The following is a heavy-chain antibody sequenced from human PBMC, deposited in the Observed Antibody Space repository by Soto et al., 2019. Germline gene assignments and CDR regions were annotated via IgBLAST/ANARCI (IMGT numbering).Heavy chain of an antibody. CDR2: INHSGST. V-gene: IGHV4-34*01. CDR3: ARGWPSSGSYYWFDP. D-gene: IGHD1-26*01. CDR1: GGSFSGYY. J-gene: IGHJ5*02. Sequence: SETLSLTCAVYGGSFSGYYWSWIRQPPGKGLEWIGEINHSGSTNYNPSLKSRVTISVDTSKNQFSLKLSSVTAADTAVYYCARGWPSSGSYYWFDPWGQGTLVTVSS.